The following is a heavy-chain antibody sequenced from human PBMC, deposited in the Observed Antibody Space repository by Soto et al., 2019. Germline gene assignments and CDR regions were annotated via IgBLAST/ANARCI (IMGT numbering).Heavy chain of an antibody. CDR1: GFTFSDHF. Sequence: GGSLRLSCVASGFTFSDHFMDWVRQAPGKGLEWVGRIRKKSDDYTTEYAASVKGRFTISRDDSKNSLYLQVNNLQTEDTAMYYCARIACSGRSCYMENWGLGTLVTVSS. J-gene: IGHJ4*02. V-gene: IGHV3-72*01. D-gene: IGHD2-15*01. CDR2: IRKKSDDYTT. CDR3: ARIACSGRSCYMEN.